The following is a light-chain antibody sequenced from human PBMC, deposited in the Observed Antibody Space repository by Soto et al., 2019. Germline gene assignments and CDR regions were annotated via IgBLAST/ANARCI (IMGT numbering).Light chain of an antibody. CDR1: QSVSRSY. J-gene: IGKJ1*01. Sequence: EIVLTQSPGTLSLSPAERATLSCRASQSVSRSYLAWYQQKPGQAPRLLIYGASNRATGIPDRFSGSGSGTDFTLTISRLEPEDFAVYYCQQYGSSGTFGQGTKVDIK. CDR2: GAS. V-gene: IGKV3-20*01. CDR3: QQYGSSGT.